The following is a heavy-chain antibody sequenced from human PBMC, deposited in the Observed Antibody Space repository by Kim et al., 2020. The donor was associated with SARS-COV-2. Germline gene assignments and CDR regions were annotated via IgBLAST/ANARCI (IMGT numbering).Heavy chain of an antibody. CDR1: GGTFSSYA. J-gene: IGHJ5*02. CDR2: IIPILGIA. Sequence: SVKVSCKASGGTFSSYAISWVRQAPGQGLECMGRIIPILGIANYAQKFQGRVTITADKSTSTAYMELSSLRSEDTAVYYCTRDWAMVRGVMSKNWFDPW. V-gene: IGHV1-69*04. CDR3: TRDWAMVRGVMSKNWFDP. D-gene: IGHD3-10*01.